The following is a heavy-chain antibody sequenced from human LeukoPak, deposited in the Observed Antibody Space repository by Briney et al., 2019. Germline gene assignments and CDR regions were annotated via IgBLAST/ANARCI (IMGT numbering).Heavy chain of an antibody. J-gene: IGHJ4*02. V-gene: IGHV4-39*01. CDR3: ARTRYYYNSRSYGAPYYFDY. CDR2: IYYSGST. Sequence: SETLSLTCAVSGGSISSNSYYCGWIRPPPGKGLEWIGSIYYSGSTYYNPSLKSRVTISVDTSKNQFSLKLSSVTAADTAVYYCARTRYYYNSRSYGAPYYFDYWGQGTLVTVSS. CDR1: GGSISSNSYY. D-gene: IGHD3-10*01.